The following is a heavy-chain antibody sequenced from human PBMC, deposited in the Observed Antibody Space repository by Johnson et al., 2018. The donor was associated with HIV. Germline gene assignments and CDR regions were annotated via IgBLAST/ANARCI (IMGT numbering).Heavy chain of an antibody. D-gene: IGHD7-27*01. V-gene: IGHV3-30*02. J-gene: IGHJ3*02. CDR1: GFTFNSYG. Sequence: QVQLVESGGGVVQPGGSLRLSCAASGFTFNSYGMDWVRQAPGKGLERVAFIRYDGSSKYYADSVKGRFTVSRDKSKNTLYLQMGSLRAEDTAVYYCARCNWGSEAFDMWGQGTMVTVSS. CDR2: IRYDGSSK. CDR3: ARCNWGSEAFDM.